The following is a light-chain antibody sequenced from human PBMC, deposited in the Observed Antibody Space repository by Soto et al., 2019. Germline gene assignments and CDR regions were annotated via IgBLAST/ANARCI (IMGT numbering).Light chain of an antibody. J-gene: IGLJ1*01. CDR1: SSNLGAGYD. V-gene: IGLV1-40*01. CDR3: SSFAGSINYV. CDR2: GNR. Sequence: QSVLTQPPSVSGAPGQRVTLSCTGNSSNLGAGYDVHWYQQLPGAAPKLVIFGNRNRPSGVPERFSGSKSGNTASLTVSGLQAEDEADYYCSSFAGSINYVFGTGTQLTVL.